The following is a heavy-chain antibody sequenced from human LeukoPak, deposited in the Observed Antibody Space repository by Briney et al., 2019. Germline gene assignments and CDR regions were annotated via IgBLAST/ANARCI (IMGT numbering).Heavy chain of an antibody. J-gene: IGHJ5*02. CDR1: GYTSASYG. Sequence: ASVKVSCKASGYTSASYGVSWVRQAPGQGPEWMAWISVYSGNTEYAQKFQDGVTLTADTSTSTVFMELRSLTSDDTAIYYCARDGWSLGPWGQGTLVTVSS. CDR2: ISVYSGNT. D-gene: IGHD2-8*01. CDR3: ARDGWSLGP. V-gene: IGHV1-18*01.